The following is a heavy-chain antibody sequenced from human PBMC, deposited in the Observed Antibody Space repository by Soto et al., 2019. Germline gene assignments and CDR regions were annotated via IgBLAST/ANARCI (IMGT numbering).Heavy chain of an antibody. Sequence: QVQLVQSGAEVKKPGSSVKVSCKASGGTFSSYAISWVRQAPGQGLEWMGGIIPIFGTANYAQKFQGRVTITADEATSTAYLELSSLRSEATAVYYCAREVVVAATGWFDAWGQGTLVTVSS. CDR1: GGTFSSYA. D-gene: IGHD2-15*01. J-gene: IGHJ5*02. CDR2: IIPIFGTA. V-gene: IGHV1-69*12. CDR3: AREVVVAATGWFDA.